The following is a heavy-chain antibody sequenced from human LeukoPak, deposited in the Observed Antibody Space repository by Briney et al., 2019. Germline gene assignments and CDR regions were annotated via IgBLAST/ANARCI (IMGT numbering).Heavy chain of an antibody. CDR3: ARGLAYCGGDCYHDAFDI. CDR2: ISSSSSYI. D-gene: IGHD2-21*02. V-gene: IGHV3-21*01. J-gene: IGHJ3*02. Sequence: GGSLRLSCAAAGFTFNDYSMNWVRQAPGKGLEWVSSISSSSSYIYYADSVKGRFTISRDNAKNSLYLQMNSLRAEDTAVYYCARGLAYCGGDCYHDAFDIWGQGTMVTVSS. CDR1: GFTFNDYS.